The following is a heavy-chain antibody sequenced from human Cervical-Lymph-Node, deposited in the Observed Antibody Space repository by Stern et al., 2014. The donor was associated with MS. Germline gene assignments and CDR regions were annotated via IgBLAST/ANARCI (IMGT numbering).Heavy chain of an antibody. V-gene: IGHV1-69*01. CDR2: IIPIFGTA. CDR1: GGTFSSYA. J-gene: IGHJ6*02. CDR3: ARGEAGTDYYYYYYGMDV. Sequence: VQLVESGAEVKKPGSSVKVSCKASGGTFSSYANSWVRQAPGQGLEWMGGIIPIFGTANYAQKFQGRVTITADESTSTAYMELSSLRSEDTAVYYCARGEAGTDYYYYYYGMDVWGQGTTVTVSS. D-gene: IGHD6-13*01.